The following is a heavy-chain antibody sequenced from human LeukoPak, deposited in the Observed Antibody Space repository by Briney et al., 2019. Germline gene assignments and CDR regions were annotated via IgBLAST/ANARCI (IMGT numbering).Heavy chain of an antibody. CDR1: GGSVSSGSYY. CDR2: IYYSGST. J-gene: IGHJ4*02. Sequence: SETLSLTCTASGGSVSSGSYYWSWIRQPPGKGLEWIGNIYYSGSTNYNPSLKSRVTISVDTSKNQFSLKLSSVTAADTAVYYCAKDGGSHLFDYWGQGALVTVSS. V-gene: IGHV4-61*01. D-gene: IGHD1-26*01. CDR3: AKDGGSHLFDY.